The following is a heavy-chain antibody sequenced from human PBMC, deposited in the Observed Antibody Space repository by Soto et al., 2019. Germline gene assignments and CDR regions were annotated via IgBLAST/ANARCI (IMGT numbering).Heavy chain of an antibody. CDR3: ARQVVAALLVFDY. V-gene: IGHV4-34*01. CDR2: INHSGST. J-gene: IGHJ4*02. CDR1: GGSFSGYY. D-gene: IGHD2-15*01. Sequence: QVQLQQWGAGLLKPSETLSLTCAVYGGSFSGYYWSWIRQPPGKGLEWIGEINHSGSTNYNPSLKSQVTISVDTSKNQFSLKLSSVTAADTAVYYCARQVVAALLVFDYWGKGTLVTVSS.